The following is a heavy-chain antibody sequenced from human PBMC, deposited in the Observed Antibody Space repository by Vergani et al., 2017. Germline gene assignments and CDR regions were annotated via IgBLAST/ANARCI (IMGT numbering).Heavy chain of an antibody. CDR3: AKDLGTWYGGGGFDP. D-gene: IGHD6-13*01. V-gene: IGHV3-9*02. J-gene: IGHJ5*02. CDR1: GFTSAGYA. CDR2: ISWNSNSI. Sequence: EVQLEESGGGLVLPGRSLRLSCVASGFTSAGYAMHWVRQAPGKGLEWVSGISWNSNSIGYADSVKGRFTISRDKAKNSLYLQMNSLRAEDTALYYCAKDLGTWYGGGGFDPWGQGTLVIVAS.